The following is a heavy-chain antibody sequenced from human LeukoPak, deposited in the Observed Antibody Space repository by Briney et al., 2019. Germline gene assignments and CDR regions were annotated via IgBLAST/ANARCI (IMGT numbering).Heavy chain of an antibody. J-gene: IGHJ4*02. CDR3: ARDMSFAVSMVSPDY. CDR2: ISATNGNT. D-gene: IGHD2-8*01. Sequence: ASVKVSCKTSGYSFSSYGISWVRQAPGQGLEWMGWISATNGNTKYTQSLQGRVTMTTDTSTRTAYMELRSLTSDDTAIYYCARDMSFAVSMVSPDYWGQGTLVTVSS. V-gene: IGHV1-18*01. CDR1: GYSFSSYG.